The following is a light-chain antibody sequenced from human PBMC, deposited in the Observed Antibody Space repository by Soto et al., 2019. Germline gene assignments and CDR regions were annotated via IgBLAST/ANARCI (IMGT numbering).Light chain of an antibody. V-gene: IGKV1-5*03. CDR2: KAS. J-gene: IGKJ5*01. CDR1: QSINSW. CDR3: QQYAIPPMS. Sequence: DIQITQSPSTLSASVGDSVTITCRSSQSINSWLAWYQQKPGKAPNLLISKASSLNSGVPSRFSGSGSGAEFTLTISSLQPDDSATYFCQQYAIPPMSFGQGTRLEIK.